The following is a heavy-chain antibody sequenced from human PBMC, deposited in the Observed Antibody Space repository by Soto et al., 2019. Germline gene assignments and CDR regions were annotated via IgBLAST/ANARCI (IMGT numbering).Heavy chain of an antibody. J-gene: IGHJ4*02. V-gene: IGHV4-34*01. D-gene: IGHD3-10*01. CDR1: GGSFSAYY. CDR3: ARGVPSPSYGSGNYIDY. CDR2: INHSGST. Sequence: QVQLQQWGAGLLKPSETLSLTCAVYGGSFSAYYWNWIRQPPGKGLEWIGEINHSGSTNYNPFLKSRGTISVDTSKNQFALKLSSVTAADTAVYHCARGVPSPSYGSGNYIDYLGQGTLVTVSS.